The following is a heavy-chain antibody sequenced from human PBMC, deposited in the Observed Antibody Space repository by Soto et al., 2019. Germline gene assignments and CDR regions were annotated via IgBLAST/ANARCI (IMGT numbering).Heavy chain of an antibody. CDR2: ISDSGGST. V-gene: IGHV3-23*01. CDR1: RFTFSRFT. CDR3: AKRRGVGELFPYAFDI. Sequence: EVQLLESGGGLVQPGGSLRLSCAASRFTFSRFTMSWVRQAPGKGLEWVSGISDSGGSTYYAGSVKGRFTISRDTSKNTLYLQMNSLIADDTAVYYCAKRRGVGELFPYAFDIWGQGTMVTVSS. D-gene: IGHD3-10*01. J-gene: IGHJ3*02.